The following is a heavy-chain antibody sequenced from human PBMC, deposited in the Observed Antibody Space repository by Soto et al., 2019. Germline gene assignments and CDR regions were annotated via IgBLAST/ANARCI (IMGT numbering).Heavy chain of an antibody. CDR3: ARDHHRYSGYDYVDY. V-gene: IGHV3-21*05. D-gene: IGHD5-12*01. CDR2: VSSSSSYT. Sequence: PGGSLRLSCAASGFTFSSYGMNWVRQAPGKGLEWVSYVSSSSSYTNYADSVKGRFTISRDNAKNSLYLQMNSLRAEDTAVYYCARDHHRYSGYDYVDYWGQGTLVTVSS. CDR1: GFTFSSYG. J-gene: IGHJ4*02.